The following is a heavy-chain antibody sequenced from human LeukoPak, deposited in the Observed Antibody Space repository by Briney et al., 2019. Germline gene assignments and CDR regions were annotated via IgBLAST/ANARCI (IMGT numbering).Heavy chain of an antibody. D-gene: IGHD2-15*01. CDR2: ISSRSSYI. CDR1: GFTFSSYS. Sequence: GGSLRLSCEASGFTFSSYSMNWVRQAPGKGLEWVSSISSRSSYIYYADSVKGRFTISRDNAKNSLYLQMNSLRAEDTAVYFCARYSEVYYYVDVWGTGTTVTVSS. V-gene: IGHV3-21*01. CDR3: ARYSEVYYYVDV. J-gene: IGHJ6*03.